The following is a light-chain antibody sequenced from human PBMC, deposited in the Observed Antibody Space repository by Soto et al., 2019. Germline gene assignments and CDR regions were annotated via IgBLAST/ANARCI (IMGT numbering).Light chain of an antibody. CDR1: QSVSYY. CDR2: DAS. J-gene: IGKJ1*01. Sequence: EIVLTQSPGTLSLSPGERATLSCRASQSVSYYLAWYQQKPGQAPRLLIYDASSRATGVPDRFSGSGSGTDFTLTISSLQSEDFAVYYCHQYNNWPPWTFGQGTKVDIK. V-gene: IGKV3D-15*01. CDR3: HQYNNWPPWT.